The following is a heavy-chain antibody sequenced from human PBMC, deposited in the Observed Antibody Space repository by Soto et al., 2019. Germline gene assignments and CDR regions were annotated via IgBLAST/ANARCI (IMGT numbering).Heavy chain of an antibody. CDR3: ARAVAVADDFDY. D-gene: IGHD6-19*01. CDR2: ISSNSRYI. J-gene: IGHJ4*02. V-gene: IGHV3-21*01. Sequence: GGALRLSCTVSGFTFSSCSMNWVRQTPRKGLEWVSSISSNSRYIYYADSVRGRFTISRDNAKNSLYLQMNSLRAEDTAVYYCARAVAVADDFDYWGQGTLVTVSS. CDR1: GFTFSSCS.